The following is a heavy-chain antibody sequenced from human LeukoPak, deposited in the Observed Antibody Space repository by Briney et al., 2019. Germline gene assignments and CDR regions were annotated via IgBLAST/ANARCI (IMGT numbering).Heavy chain of an antibody. J-gene: IGHJ4*02. Sequence: SVNVSCKASGGTFSSYAISWVRQAPGQGLEWMGGIIPIFGTANYAQKFQGRVTITADESTSTAYMELSSLRSEDTAVYYCARGLVGASFFDYWGQGTLVTVSS. V-gene: IGHV1-69*13. D-gene: IGHD1-26*01. CDR2: IIPIFGTA. CDR3: ARGLVGASFFDY. CDR1: GGTFSSYA.